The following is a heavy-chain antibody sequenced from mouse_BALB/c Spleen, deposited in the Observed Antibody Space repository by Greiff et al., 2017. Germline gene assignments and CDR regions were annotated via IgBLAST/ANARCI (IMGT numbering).Heavy chain of an antibody. J-gene: IGHJ2*01. Sequence: QVQLKESGPGLVAPSQSLSITCTVSGFSLTSYDISWIRQPPGKGLEWLGVIWTGGGTNYNSAFMSRLSISKDNSKSQVFLKMNSLQTDDTAIYYCVRALYDGYPIGYWGQGTTLTVSS. CDR2: IWTGGGT. CDR1: GFSLTSYD. CDR3: VRALYDGYPIGY. V-gene: IGHV2-9-2*01. D-gene: IGHD2-3*01.